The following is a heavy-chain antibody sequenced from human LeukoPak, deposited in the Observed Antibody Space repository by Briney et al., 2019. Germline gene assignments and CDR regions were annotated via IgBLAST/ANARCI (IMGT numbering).Heavy chain of an antibody. D-gene: IGHD6-19*01. Sequence: PGRSLRVSCAASGFTFSGYAMHWVRQAPGKGLEWVAVISYDGSTEYYADSVKGRFTISRDNSKTTLYLQMNSLRAEDAAVYYCATNGPGIAVAGYVDYWGQGTLVTVSS. J-gene: IGHJ4*02. CDR2: ISYDGSTE. CDR3: ATNGPGIAVAGYVDY. V-gene: IGHV3-30-3*01. CDR1: GFTFSGYA.